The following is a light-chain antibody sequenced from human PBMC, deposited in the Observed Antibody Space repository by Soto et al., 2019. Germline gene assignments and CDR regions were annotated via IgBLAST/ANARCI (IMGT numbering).Light chain of an antibody. CDR1: QSVSSY. V-gene: IGKV3-11*01. Sequence: EIVLTQSPATLSLSPGERATLSCRASQSVSSYLAWYQQKPGQAPRLLIYDASNRATGIPARFSGSGSGTDFTXTISSXXXXXXXXXXCQXXSNWPPMYTFGQGTKLEIK. CDR3: QXXSNWPPMYT. J-gene: IGKJ2*01. CDR2: DAS.